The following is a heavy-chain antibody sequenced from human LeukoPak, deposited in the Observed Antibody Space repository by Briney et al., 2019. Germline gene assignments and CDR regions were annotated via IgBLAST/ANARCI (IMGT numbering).Heavy chain of an antibody. D-gene: IGHD6-19*01. Sequence: PGGSLRLSCAASGFTFSSYSMNWVRQAPGKGLEWVANIKQDGSEKYYVDSVKGRFTISRDNAKNSLYLQMNSLRAEDTAVYYCARVGQQWLEYYMDVWGKGTTVTISS. CDR3: ARVGQQWLEYYMDV. CDR2: IKQDGSEK. J-gene: IGHJ6*03. CDR1: GFTFSSYS. V-gene: IGHV3-7*01.